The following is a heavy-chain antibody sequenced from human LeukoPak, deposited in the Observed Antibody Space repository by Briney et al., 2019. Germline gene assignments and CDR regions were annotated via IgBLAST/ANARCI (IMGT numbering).Heavy chain of an antibody. V-gene: IGHV3-23*01. Sequence: GSLRLSGTASGFTFSNSGMSWVRKAPGKGLEWVSTISNSGGSTFYADSVKGRFSISRDNSKNTLYLQMNSLRAEDTAVYYCAKINGVVGATYYFDYWGQGTLVTVSS. CDR3: AKINGVVGATYYFDY. CDR1: GFTFSNSG. J-gene: IGHJ4*02. D-gene: IGHD1-26*01. CDR2: ISNSGGST.